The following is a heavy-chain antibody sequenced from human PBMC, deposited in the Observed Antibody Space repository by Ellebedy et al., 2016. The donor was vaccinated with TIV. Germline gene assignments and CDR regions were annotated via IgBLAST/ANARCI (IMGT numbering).Heavy chain of an antibody. CDR2: FYLGGST. V-gene: IGHV3-53*01. CDR3: ARGDGYNYWVY. D-gene: IGHD5-24*01. Sequence: GESLKISCAASGFTVSSHYMSWVRQAPGKGLEWVSFFYLGGSTYYADSVRGRFTISRDNSKNTVYIQMNSLRVEDTAVYYCARGDGYNYWVYWGQGTLVTVSS. CDR1: GFTVSSHY. J-gene: IGHJ4*02.